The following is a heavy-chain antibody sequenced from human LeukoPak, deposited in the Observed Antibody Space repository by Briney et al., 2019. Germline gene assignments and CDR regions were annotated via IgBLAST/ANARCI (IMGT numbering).Heavy chain of an antibody. Sequence: GASVTVSFTASGYTFTSYYMHWVRQAPGQGLEWMGIINPSGGSTSYAQKFQGRVTMTRDTSTSTVYMELSSLRSEDTAVYYCARDGGATTDYYYGMDVWGQGTTVTVSS. CDR1: GYTFTSYY. D-gene: IGHD1-26*01. J-gene: IGHJ6*02. V-gene: IGHV1-46*01. CDR3: ARDGGATTDYYYGMDV. CDR2: INPSGGST.